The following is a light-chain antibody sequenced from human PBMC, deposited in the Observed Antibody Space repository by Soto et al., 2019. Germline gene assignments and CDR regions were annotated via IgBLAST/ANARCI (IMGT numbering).Light chain of an antibody. CDR2: DAS. CDR1: ESVSKW. Sequence: DIQMTQSPSFLSASVGDKVTITCRATESVSKWLAWYQEKPGNPPRPLIYDASTLESGVPSRFSGSGSGTEFKLTISSLQADDFAIYYCQQYNSYSWTFGQGTKVEMK. J-gene: IGKJ1*01. V-gene: IGKV1-5*01. CDR3: QQYNSYSWT.